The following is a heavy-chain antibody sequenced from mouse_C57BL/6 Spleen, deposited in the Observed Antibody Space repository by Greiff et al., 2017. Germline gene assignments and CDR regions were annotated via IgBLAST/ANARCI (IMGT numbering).Heavy chain of an antibody. D-gene: IGHD2-4*01. V-gene: IGHV2-2*01. CDR2: IWRGGST. J-gene: IGHJ3*01. CDR3: ARAYYDYAWFAY. Sequence: QVQLQQSGPGLVQPSQCLSITCTVSGFSLTSYGVHWVRQSPGKGLEWLGVIWRGGSTDYNAAFISRLSISTDNSTSQVFFKMNSLQADDTAIYYCARAYYDYAWFAYWGQGTLVTVSA. CDR1: GFSLTSYG.